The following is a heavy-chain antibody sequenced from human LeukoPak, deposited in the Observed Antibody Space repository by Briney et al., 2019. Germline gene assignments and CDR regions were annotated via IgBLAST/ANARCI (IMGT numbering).Heavy chain of an antibody. CDR2: ISHSGTT. CDR3: ARGSPKLDS. CDR1: GFTFSTYS. V-gene: IGHV4-34*01. J-gene: IGHJ5*01. Sequence: PGGSLRLSCAASGFTFSTYSLNWVRQAPGKGLEWVGEISHSGTTNYNSALKRRVTMSVDTSKNQVSLKLSSVTAADTAVYYCARGSPKLDSWGRGTLVIVSS.